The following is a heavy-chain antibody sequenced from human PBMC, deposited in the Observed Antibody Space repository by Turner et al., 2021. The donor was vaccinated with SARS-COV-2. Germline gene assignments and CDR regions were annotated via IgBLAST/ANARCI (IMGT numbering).Heavy chain of an antibody. Sequence: EVQLVESGGGLVQPGGSLRLSCAASGFTFDDYAMHWVRQAPGKGLEWVSGVSWNSDSIGYADSVKGRFTISRDNAKNSLYLQMHTLRAEDTALYYCAKGRVAVSYYFDYWGQGTLVTVSS. D-gene: IGHD6-19*01. J-gene: IGHJ4*02. CDR3: AKGRVAVSYYFDY. CDR2: VSWNSDSI. V-gene: IGHV3-9*01. CDR1: GFTFDDYA.